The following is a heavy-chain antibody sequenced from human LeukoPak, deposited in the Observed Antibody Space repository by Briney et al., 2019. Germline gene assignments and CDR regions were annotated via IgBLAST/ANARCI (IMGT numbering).Heavy chain of an antibody. CDR3: ARLAKVESRSLAHYFDS. CDR2: IYYTGGT. V-gene: IGHV4-59*01. CDR1: GASISPDY. D-gene: IGHD1-26*01. Sequence: SETLSLTCTASGASISPDYWSWIRQPPGKGPEFIGYIYYTGGTNYNPSLKSRVTISVDTSKNQFSLKLISVTAADTAVYRCARLAKVESRSLAHYFDSWGQGALVTVSS. J-gene: IGHJ4*02.